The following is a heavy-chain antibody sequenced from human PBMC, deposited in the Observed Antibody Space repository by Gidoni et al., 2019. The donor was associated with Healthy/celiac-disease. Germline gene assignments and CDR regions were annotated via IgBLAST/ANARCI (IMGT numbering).Heavy chain of an antibody. D-gene: IGHD6-6*01. CDR2: IYYSGST. CDR1: GGSISSGDYY. J-gene: IGHJ3*02. CDR3: ARDFGGSSSSGDAFDI. Sequence: QVQLQESGPGLVKPSQTLSLPCTVSGGSISSGDYYWSWIRQPPGKGLEWIGYIYYSGSTYYNPSLKSRVTISVDTSKNQFSLKLSSVTAADTAVYYCARDFGGSSSSGDAFDIWGQGTMVTVSS. V-gene: IGHV4-30-4*01.